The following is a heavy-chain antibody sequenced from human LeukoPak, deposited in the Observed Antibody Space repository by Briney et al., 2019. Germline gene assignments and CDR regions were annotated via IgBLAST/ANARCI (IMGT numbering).Heavy chain of an antibody. D-gene: IGHD5-18*01. Sequence: PVGSLRLSCAASGFTFSSYGMHWVRQAPGKGLEWVAFIRYDGSNKYYADSVKGRFTISRDNSKNTLYLQMNSLRAEDTAVYYCAKGHVDTASDYYYYYYMDVWGKGTTVTVSS. V-gene: IGHV3-30*02. CDR3: AKGHVDTASDYYYYYYMDV. CDR2: IRYDGSNK. CDR1: GFTFSSYG. J-gene: IGHJ6*03.